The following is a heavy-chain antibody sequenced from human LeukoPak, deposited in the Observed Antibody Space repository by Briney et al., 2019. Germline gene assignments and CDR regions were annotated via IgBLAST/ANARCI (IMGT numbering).Heavy chain of an antibody. J-gene: IGHJ5*02. CDR2: ISYSGST. CDR3: ARDRGSGWYWFDP. CDR1: GVSINSHY. Sequence: PSETLSLTCTVSGVSINSHYWNWIRQSAEKGLEWIGFISYSGSTDYNPSLKSRVTISFDTSENQISLRLTSVTAADTAVYYCARDRGSGWYWFDPWGQGTLVTVSS. V-gene: IGHV4-59*11. D-gene: IGHD6-19*01.